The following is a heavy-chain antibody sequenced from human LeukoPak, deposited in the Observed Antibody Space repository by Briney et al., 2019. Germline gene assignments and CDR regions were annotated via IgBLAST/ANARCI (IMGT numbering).Heavy chain of an antibody. CDR2: ISGSGGST. V-gene: IGHV3-23*01. CDR1: GFTFSTYV. CDR3: AKGNWRYFDY. Sequence: GGSLRLSCAASGFTFSTYVMSWVRQAPGEGLEWVSAISGSGGSTYYADSVKGRFTISRDNSKNTLYLQMNSLGADDTAVYYCAKGNWRYFDYWGQGTLVTVSS. J-gene: IGHJ4*02. D-gene: IGHD1-1*01.